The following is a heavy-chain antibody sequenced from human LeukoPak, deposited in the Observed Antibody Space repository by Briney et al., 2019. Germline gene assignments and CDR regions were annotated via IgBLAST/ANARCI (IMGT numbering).Heavy chain of an antibody. CDR2: ISDSTTHT. D-gene: IGHD5-18*01. CDR1: GFTFSSYW. CDR3: ARSHSGYSFDP. J-gene: IGHJ5*02. V-gene: IGHV3-21*05. Sequence: GGSLRLSCAASGFTFSSYWMHWVRQAPGKGLEWVSYISDSTTHTNYADSVKGRFTISRDNAKNSLYLQMDSLRTEDTAVYYCARSHSGYSFDPWGQGTLVTVSS.